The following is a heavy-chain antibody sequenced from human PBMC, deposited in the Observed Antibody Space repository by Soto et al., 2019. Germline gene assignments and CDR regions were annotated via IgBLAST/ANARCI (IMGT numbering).Heavy chain of an antibody. CDR3: AKCSPRYSSGLKAYYFDY. CDR2: ISGSGGST. CDR1: GSTFTSYA. V-gene: IGHV3-23*01. J-gene: IGHJ4*02. Sequence: EVQLLESGGGLLQPGGSLRLSCAASGSTFTSYAMTWVPQAPGKGLEWVPTISGSGGSTYYADSVKGRFTISRDNSKNTLYLQVNSLRAEDTAVYYCAKCSPRYSSGLKAYYFDYWGQGTLVTVSS. D-gene: IGHD6-19*01.